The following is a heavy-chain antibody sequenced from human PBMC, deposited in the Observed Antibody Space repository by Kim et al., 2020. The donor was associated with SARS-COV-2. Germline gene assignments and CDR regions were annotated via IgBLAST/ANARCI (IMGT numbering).Heavy chain of an antibody. Sequence: YADSVKGRFTISRDISKNTLYLQMTSLRADDTAVYFCARSITGTTPGVHWGQGSLVTVSS. J-gene: IGHJ4*02. V-gene: IGHV3-33*01. D-gene: IGHD1-7*01. CDR3: ARSITGTTPGVH.